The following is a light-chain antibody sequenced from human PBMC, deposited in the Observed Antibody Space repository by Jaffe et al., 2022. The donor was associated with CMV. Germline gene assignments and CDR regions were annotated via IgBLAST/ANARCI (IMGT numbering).Light chain of an antibody. CDR1: QSVSSTY. CDR3: HHYGNSPLHT. J-gene: IGKJ2*01. V-gene: IGKV3-20*01. Sequence: EFVLTQSPATLSLSPGERATLSCRTSQSVSSTYLAWYQQKAGQAPRLVIYGASSRATGIPDRFSGSGSGTDFTLTISRLEPEDFAVYYCHHYGNSPLHTFGQGTKLEIK. CDR2: GAS.